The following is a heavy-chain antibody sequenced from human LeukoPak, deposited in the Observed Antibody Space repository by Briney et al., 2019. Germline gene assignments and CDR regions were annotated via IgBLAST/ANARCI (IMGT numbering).Heavy chain of an antibody. CDR3: ARDGPIAVAGTHFDY. V-gene: IGHV3-66*01. Sequence: PGGSLRLSCAASGFTVSSNYMSWVRQAPGKGLEWVSVIYSGGSTYYADSVKGRFTIPRDNYKNTLYLQMNSLRAEDTAVYYCARDGPIAVAGTHFDYWGQGTLVTVSS. CDR1: GFTVSSNY. CDR2: IYSGGST. D-gene: IGHD6-19*01. J-gene: IGHJ4*02.